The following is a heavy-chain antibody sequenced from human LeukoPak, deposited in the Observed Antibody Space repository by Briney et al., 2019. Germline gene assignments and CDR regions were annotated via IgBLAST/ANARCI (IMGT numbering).Heavy chain of an antibody. CDR3: AREGLGELTLDY. V-gene: IGHV1-18*01. CDR1: GGTFRNYV. J-gene: IGHJ4*02. D-gene: IGHD3-16*01. Sequence: ASVKVSCKASGGTFRNYVISWVRQAPGQGLEWMGWISTYNGDTNYAQKLQGRVTMTTDTSTNTAYMELRSLRSDDTAVYYCAREGLGELTLDYWGQGTLVTVSS. CDR2: ISTYNGDT.